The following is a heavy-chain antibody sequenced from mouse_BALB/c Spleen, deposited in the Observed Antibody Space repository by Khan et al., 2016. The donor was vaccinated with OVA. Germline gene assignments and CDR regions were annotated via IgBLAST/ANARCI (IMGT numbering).Heavy chain of an antibody. CDR1: GYTFTNYW. J-gene: IGHJ3*01. D-gene: IGHD2-3*01. Sequence: QVQLKESGTELVRPGASVKLSCKASGYTFTNYWINWVKQRPGQGLEWIGNIYPSDSYTNYHQKFNDKATLTVDKSSSTAYMQLSSPTSEGSAVYYCTREGGDGSSFAYWGQGTLVTVS. CDR3: TREGGDGSSFAY. V-gene: IGHV1-69*02. CDR2: IYPSDSYT.